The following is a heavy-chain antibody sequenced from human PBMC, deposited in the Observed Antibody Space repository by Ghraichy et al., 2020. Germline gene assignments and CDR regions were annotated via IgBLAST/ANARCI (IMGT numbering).Heavy chain of an antibody. V-gene: IGHV3-48*01. J-gene: IGHJ6*03. CDR3: ARDWVTPPHYFYYMDV. Sequence: DSYISSSSRTIYYADSVKGRFTISRDNAKNSLYLQMTSLRAEYTAVYYCARDWVTPPHYFYYMDVWG. D-gene: IGHD2-21*02. CDR2: ISSSSRTI.